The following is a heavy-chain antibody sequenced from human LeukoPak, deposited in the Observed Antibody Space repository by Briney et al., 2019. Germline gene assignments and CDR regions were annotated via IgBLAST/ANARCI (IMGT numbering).Heavy chain of an antibody. J-gene: IGHJ4*02. Sequence: ASVKVSCKASGYTFSNYGISWVRQAPGQGLEWMGWISADNGNTKYAQTFQGRVTMTTDTSTNTAYMELRSLRSDDTAVYYCARVEMATIGVVLLIDYWGQGTLVTVSS. CDR3: ARVEMATIGVVLLIDY. V-gene: IGHV1-18*01. D-gene: IGHD5-24*01. CDR1: GYTFSNYG. CDR2: ISADNGNT.